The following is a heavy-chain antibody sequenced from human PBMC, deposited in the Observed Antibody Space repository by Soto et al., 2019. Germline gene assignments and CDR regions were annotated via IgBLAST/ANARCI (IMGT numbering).Heavy chain of an antibody. CDR2: IYYSGST. Sequence: SETLSLTCTVSGGSISSYYWSWIRQPPGKGLEWIGYIYYSGSTNYNPSLKSRVTISVDTSKNQFSLKLSSVTAADTAVYYCARHVFVSSPGGFDYWGQGTLVTVSS. V-gene: IGHV4-59*08. J-gene: IGHJ4*02. D-gene: IGHD6-13*01. CDR3: ARHVFVSSPGGFDY. CDR1: GGSISSYY.